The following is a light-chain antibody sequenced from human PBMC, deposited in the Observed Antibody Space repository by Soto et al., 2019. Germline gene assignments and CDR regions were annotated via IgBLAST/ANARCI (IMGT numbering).Light chain of an antibody. CDR1: QSVSSRY. Sequence: EIVLTQSTGTLSLSPGERATLSCRASQSVSSRYLAWYQQRPGQAPRLLIFGASSRATAIPDRFSGSGSGTDFTLTVSRLEPEDFAVYYCQQYGGSATFGQGTKVEIK. CDR2: GAS. J-gene: IGKJ1*01. CDR3: QQYGGSAT. V-gene: IGKV3-20*01.